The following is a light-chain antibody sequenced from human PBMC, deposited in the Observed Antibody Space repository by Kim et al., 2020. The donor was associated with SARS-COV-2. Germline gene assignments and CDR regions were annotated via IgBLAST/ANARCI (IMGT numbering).Light chain of an antibody. CDR2: DAS. J-gene: IGKJ2*01. Sequence: PGERAPRSRRASQSGSSYLAWYKQKPGQAPRLLIYDASNRATGIPARFSGSASGTAFPLTISTLEPEDFVVYDCQRRNNWPPAYTFGQGTKLEI. CDR1: QSGSSY. V-gene: IGKV3-11*01. CDR3: QRRNNWPPAYT.